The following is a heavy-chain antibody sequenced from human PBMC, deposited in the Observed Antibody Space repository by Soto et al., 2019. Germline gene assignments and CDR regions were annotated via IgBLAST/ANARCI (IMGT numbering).Heavy chain of an antibody. V-gene: IGHV1-18*04. CDR1: GYTFTSYG. Sequence: ASVKVSCKASGYTFTSYGISWVRQAPGQGLEWMGWISAYNGNTNYAQKLQGQVTISADTALSTTYLQWDTLKPSDTAIYFCASDSHCDGGNCPMGGFDMWGQGTMVTVSS. CDR3: ASDSHCDGGNCPMGGFDM. D-gene: IGHD2-15*01. CDR2: ISAYNGNT. J-gene: IGHJ3*02.